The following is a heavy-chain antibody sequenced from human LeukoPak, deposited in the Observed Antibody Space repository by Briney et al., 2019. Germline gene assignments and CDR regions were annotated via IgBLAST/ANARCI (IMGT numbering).Heavy chain of an antibody. D-gene: IGHD2-15*01. CDR1: GFTFSSYG. V-gene: IGHV3-30*02. CDR3: AKDEIVVVVAAFGSAFDI. CDR2: IRYDGSNK. J-gene: IGHJ3*02. Sequence: PGGSLRLSCAASGFTFSSYGMHWVRQAPGKGLEWVAFIRYDGSNKYYADSVKGRFTISRDNSKNTLYLQMNSLRAEDTAVYYCAKDEIVVVVAAFGSAFDIWGQGTMVTVSS.